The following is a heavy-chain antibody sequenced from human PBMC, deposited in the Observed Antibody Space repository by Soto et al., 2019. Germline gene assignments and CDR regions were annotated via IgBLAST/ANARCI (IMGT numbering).Heavy chain of an antibody. D-gene: IGHD2-15*01. V-gene: IGHV3-7*01. CDR3: VRDRYCNGGSCYSRLFDY. CDR2: IKEDGSDK. J-gene: IGHJ4*02. Sequence: GGSLRLSCAASGFTFSSYWMTWVRQAPGKGLEWVANIKEDGSDKYYMESVKGRFTISRDNAKNSLFLQMSSLRAEDTALYYCVRDRYCNGGSCYSRLFDYWGQGTLVTVSS. CDR1: GFTFSSYW.